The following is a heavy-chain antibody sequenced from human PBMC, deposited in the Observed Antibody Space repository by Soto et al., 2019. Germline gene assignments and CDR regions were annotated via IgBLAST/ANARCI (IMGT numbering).Heavy chain of an antibody. J-gene: IGHJ4*02. D-gene: IGHD4-4*01. CDR1: CGSVSRDSNF. V-gene: IGHV4-61*01. Sequence: SETLSLTCTVSCGSVSRDSNFWSWIRQPPGKGLEWIGYIYYSGPSRYNPSLESRVTISIDSSKNQVSLTLTSVTAADTAVYYCARGYSHYAHWGRGTLVTVSS. CDR2: IYYSGPS. CDR3: ARGYSHYAH.